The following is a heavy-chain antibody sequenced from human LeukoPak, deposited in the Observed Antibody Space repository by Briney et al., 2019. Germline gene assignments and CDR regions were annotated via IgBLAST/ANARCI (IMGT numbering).Heavy chain of an antibody. J-gene: IGHJ5*02. CDR3: AKGDSASRIQLWINWFDP. V-gene: IGHV3-23*01. D-gene: IGHD5-18*01. Sequence: QAGGSLRLSCAASGFTFSSYSMSWVRQAPGKGLEWVSAISGSGGSTYYADSVKGRFTISRDNSKNTLYLQMNSLRAEDTAVYYCAKGDSASRIQLWINWFDPWGQGTLVTVSS. CDR2: ISGSGGST. CDR1: GFTFSSYS.